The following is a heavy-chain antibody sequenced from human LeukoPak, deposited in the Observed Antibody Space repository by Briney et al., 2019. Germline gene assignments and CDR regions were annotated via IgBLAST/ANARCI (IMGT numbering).Heavy chain of an antibody. CDR2: INHSGST. V-gene: IGHV4-34*01. J-gene: IGHJ4*02. D-gene: IGHD4-17*01. Sequence: SETLSLTCAVYGGSFSGYYWSWVRQPPGKGLEWIGEINHSGSTNYNPSLKSRVTISVDTSKNQFSLKVRSVTAADTAVYYCARQDYGDYGLGYFDYWGQGTLVTVSS. CDR1: GGSFSGYY. CDR3: ARQDYGDYGLGYFDY.